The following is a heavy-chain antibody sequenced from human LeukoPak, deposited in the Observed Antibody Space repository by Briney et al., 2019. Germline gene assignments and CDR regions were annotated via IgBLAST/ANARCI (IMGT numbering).Heavy chain of an antibody. Sequence: PGGSLRLSCAASGFTFSSYSMHWVRQAPGKGLEYVSGIRSNGGSTYYANSVKGRFTISRDNSKNTLYLQMGSLRAEDMAMYYCARGWPIDYWGQGTLVTVSS. V-gene: IGHV3-64*01. CDR3: ARGWPIDY. CDR2: IRSNGGST. J-gene: IGHJ4*02. CDR1: GFTFSSYS.